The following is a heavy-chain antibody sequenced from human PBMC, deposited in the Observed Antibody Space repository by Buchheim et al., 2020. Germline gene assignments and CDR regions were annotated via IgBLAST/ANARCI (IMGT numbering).Heavy chain of an antibody. CDR2: IWYDGSNK. Sequence: QVQLVESGGGVVQPGRSLRLSCAASGFTFSSYGMHWVRQAPGKGLEWVAVIWYDGSNKYYADSVKGRFTISRDNSKNTLYLQMNSLRAEDTTVYYCARDRLPYYYYGMDVWGQGTT. CDR3: ARDRLPYYYYGMDV. CDR1: GFTFSSYG. J-gene: IGHJ6*02. D-gene: IGHD6-25*01. V-gene: IGHV3-33*01.